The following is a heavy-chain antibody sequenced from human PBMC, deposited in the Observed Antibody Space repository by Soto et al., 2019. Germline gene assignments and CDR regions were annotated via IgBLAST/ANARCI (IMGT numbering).Heavy chain of an antibody. CDR3: ARDCSSTNCYIPDY. CDR1: GFSISSGYY. D-gene: IGHD2-2*02. Sequence: PSETLSLTCTVSGFSISSGYYWVWIRQPPGKGLEWIGSISHTGSTYYNPSLKSRVTISVDTSKNQFSLRLRSMTAADTAAYYCARDCSSTNCYIPDYWGQGALVTVSS. V-gene: IGHV4-38-2*02. J-gene: IGHJ4*02. CDR2: ISHTGST.